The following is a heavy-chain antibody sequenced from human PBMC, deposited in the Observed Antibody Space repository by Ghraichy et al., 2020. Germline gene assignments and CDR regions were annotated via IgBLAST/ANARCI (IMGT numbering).Heavy chain of an antibody. V-gene: IGHV4-34*01. Sequence: SETLSLTCAVYGGSFSGYYWSWIRQPPGKGLEWIGEINHSGSTNYNPSLKSRVTISVDTSKNQFSLKLSSVTAADTAVYYCARDIVVVVAAVVRYYGMDVWGQGTTVTVSS. CDR2: INHSGST. D-gene: IGHD2-15*01. J-gene: IGHJ6*02. CDR1: GGSFSGYY. CDR3: ARDIVVVVAAVVRYYGMDV.